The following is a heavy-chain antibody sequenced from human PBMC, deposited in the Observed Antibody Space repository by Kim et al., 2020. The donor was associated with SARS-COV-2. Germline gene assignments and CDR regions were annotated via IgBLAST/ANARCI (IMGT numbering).Heavy chain of an antibody. CDR3: ARDGGYYDSSGSWDNWFDP. D-gene: IGHD3-22*01. J-gene: IGHJ5*02. Sequence: SRVTISVDTSKNQFSLKLSSVTAADTAVYYCARDGGYYDSSGSWDNWFDPWGQGTLVTVSS. V-gene: IGHV4-59*01.